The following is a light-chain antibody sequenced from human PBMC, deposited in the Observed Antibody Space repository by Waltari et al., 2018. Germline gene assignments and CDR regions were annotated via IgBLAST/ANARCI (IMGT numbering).Light chain of an antibody. V-gene: IGKV4-1*01. CDR3: QQYYNAPLT. J-gene: IGKJ4*01. Sequence: DIVMTQSPDSLALSLGERATIHCKSRQSVLHSSNNKNYLAWYQQKPGQPPNLLIYWASTRESGVPDRFSGSGSGTDFTLTISSLQAEDVAVYYCQQYYNAPLTFGGGTKVEIK. CDR1: QSVLHSSNNKNY. CDR2: WAS.